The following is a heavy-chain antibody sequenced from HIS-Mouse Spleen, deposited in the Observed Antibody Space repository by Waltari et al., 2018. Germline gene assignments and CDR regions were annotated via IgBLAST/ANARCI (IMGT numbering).Heavy chain of an antibody. V-gene: IGHV4-59*08. CDR3: ARGGLLAATYYFDY. CDR1: GGSISSYY. Sequence: QVQLQESGPGLVKPSETLSLTCTVAGGSISSYYWSWIRQPQGKGLEWLGYIYYSGRTHYNPSLKGRVTISVDTAKNQFSLKLSSVTAADTAVYYCARGGLLAATYYFDYWGQGTLVTVSS. D-gene: IGHD2-15*01. J-gene: IGHJ4*02. CDR2: IYYSGRT.